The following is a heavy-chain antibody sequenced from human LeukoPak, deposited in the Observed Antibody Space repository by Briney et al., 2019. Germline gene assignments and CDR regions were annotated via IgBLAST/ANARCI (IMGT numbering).Heavy chain of an antibody. V-gene: IGHV1-69*13. D-gene: IGHD3-22*01. J-gene: IGHJ6*03. Sequence: SVKVSCKASGGTFSSYGISWVRQAPGQGLEWMGGIIPIFGTANYAQKFQGRVTITADESTSTAYMELSSLRSEDTAVYYCARGHYYYDTSGYYSHSYMDVWGKGTTATVSS. CDR2: IIPIFGTA. CDR3: ARGHYYYDTSGYYSHSYMDV. CDR1: GGTFSSYG.